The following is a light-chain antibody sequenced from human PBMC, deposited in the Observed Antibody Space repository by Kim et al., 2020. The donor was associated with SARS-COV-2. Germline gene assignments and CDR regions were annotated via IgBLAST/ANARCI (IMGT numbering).Light chain of an antibody. Sequence: SSELTQDPAVSVALGQTVSFTCQGDSLRTYYAGWYQQKPGQAPVLVIYGKNNRPSGIPDRFSGSSSGDTTSLTITGAQAEDEADNYCNSRDSSGNLYVFG. CDR3: NSRDSSGNLYV. V-gene: IGLV3-19*01. J-gene: IGLJ1*01. CDR2: GKN. CDR1: SLRTYY.